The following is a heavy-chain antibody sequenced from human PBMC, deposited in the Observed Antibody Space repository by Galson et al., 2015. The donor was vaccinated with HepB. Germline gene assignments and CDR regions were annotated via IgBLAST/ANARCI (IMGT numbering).Heavy chain of an antibody. CDR1: GFTFSSYW. D-gene: IGHD6-19*01. CDR2: INSDGSST. Sequence: SLRLSCAASGFTFSSYWMHWVRQAPGKGLVWVSRINSDGSSTSYADSVKGRFTISRDNAKNTLYLQMNSLRAEDTAVYYCARAQSYSSGWYLPYGMDVWGQGTTVTVSS. J-gene: IGHJ6*02. V-gene: IGHV3-74*01. CDR3: ARAQSYSSGWYLPYGMDV.